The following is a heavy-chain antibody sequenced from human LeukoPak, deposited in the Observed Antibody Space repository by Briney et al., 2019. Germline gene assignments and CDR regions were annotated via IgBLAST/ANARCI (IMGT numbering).Heavy chain of an antibody. CDR1: GFRFSDYW. J-gene: IGHJ4*02. Sequence: GGSLRLSCAASGFRFSDYWMSWVRQAPGKGLEWVANIKEDGAEKYYVESEKGRFTIFRDNAKHSLHLQMNSLRVEDTAVYYCASGMTEFDYWGQGTLVTVSS. V-gene: IGHV3-7*01. CDR3: ASGMTEFDY. CDR2: IKEDGAEK.